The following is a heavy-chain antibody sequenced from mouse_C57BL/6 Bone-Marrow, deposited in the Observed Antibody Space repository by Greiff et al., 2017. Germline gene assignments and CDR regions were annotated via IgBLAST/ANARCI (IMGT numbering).Heavy chain of an antibody. Sequence: EVQLVESGGDLVKPGGSLKLSCAASGFTFSSYGMSWVRQTPDKRLEWVATISSGGSYTYYPDSVKGRFTISIDNAKNTLYLHMSSLKSEDTAMYYCARQNGYYGAMDYWGQGTSVTVSS. D-gene: IGHD2-3*01. J-gene: IGHJ4*01. V-gene: IGHV5-6*01. CDR2: ISSGGSYT. CDR1: GFTFSSYG. CDR3: ARQNGYYGAMDY.